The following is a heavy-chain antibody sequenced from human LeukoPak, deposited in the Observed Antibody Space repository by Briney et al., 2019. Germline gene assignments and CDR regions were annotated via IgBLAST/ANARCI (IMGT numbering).Heavy chain of an antibody. CDR2: ISGSGDNT. D-gene: IGHD3-22*01. Sequence: GRSLGLSCTTSGFTLTNYGINWVRQAPGKGLEWVSGISGSGDNTYYADSVKGRFTISRDNSKNTLYVQVDSLGTEDTAAYYCAKGSYYDSSGSFYFDYWGQGTLVTVSS. V-gene: IGHV3-23*01. CDR3: AKGSYYDSSGSFYFDY. CDR1: GFTLTNYG. J-gene: IGHJ4*02.